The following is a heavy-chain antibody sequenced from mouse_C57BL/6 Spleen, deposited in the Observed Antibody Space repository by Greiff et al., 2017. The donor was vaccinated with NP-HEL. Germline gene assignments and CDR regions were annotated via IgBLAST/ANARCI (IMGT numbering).Heavy chain of an antibody. CDR1: GYAFSSSW. V-gene: IGHV1-82*01. CDR2: IYPGDGDT. J-gene: IGHJ2*01. CDR3: ARGTTDFDY. Sequence: QAQLQQSGPELVKPGASVKISCKASGYAFSSSWMNWVKQRPGKGLEWIGRIYPGDGDTNYNGKFKGKATLTADKSSSTAYMQLSSLTSEDSAVYFCARGTTDFDYWGQGTTLTVSS. D-gene: IGHD1-1*01.